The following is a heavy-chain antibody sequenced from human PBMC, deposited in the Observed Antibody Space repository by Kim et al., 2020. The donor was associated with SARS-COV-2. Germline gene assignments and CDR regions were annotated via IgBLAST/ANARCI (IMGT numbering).Heavy chain of an antibody. V-gene: IGHV1-18*01. Sequence: AQTLQGRVTMTTDTSTSTAYMELRSLRSDDTAVYYCARVGGYSYGYTFDPWGQGTLVTVSS. J-gene: IGHJ5*02. CDR3: ARVGGYSYGYTFDP. D-gene: IGHD5-18*01.